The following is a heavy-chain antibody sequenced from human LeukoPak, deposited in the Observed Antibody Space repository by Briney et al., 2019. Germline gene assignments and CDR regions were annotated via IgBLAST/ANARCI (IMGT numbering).Heavy chain of an antibody. CDR1: GGSISSSNW. CDR2: IYHSGST. V-gene: IGHV4-4*02. CDR3: ARGRAYYDILTGYTEKFDY. J-gene: IGHJ4*02. D-gene: IGHD3-9*01. Sequence: SGTLSLTCAVSGGSISSSNWWSGVRRPPGKGLEWMGKIYHSGSTNYNPSLKSRVTISVDKSKNQFSLKLSSVTAADTAVYYCARGRAYYDILTGYTEKFDYWGQGTLVTVSS.